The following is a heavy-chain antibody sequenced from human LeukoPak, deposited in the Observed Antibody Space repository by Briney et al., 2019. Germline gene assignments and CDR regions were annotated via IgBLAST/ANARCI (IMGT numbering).Heavy chain of an antibody. V-gene: IGHV1-2*02. CDR3: ARNFVSCGYTDKY. Sequence: ASVKVSCKASGYTFTAYYIHWVRQAPGQGLEWMGWINPNGGGTNYAQNFQGRVTMTRDTSISTAYMELSRLRSDDTAVYYCARNFVSCGYTDKYWGQGTL. D-gene: IGHD3-22*01. CDR2: INPNGGGT. CDR1: GYTFTAYY. J-gene: IGHJ4*02.